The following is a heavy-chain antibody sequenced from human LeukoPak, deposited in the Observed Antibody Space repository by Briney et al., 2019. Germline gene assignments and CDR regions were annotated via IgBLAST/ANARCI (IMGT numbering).Heavy chain of an antibody. Sequence: SETLSLTCTVSGGSISSYYWSWIRQPAGKGLEWIGEIDHSGTTNYNPSLKSRVTMSVDTSKNQFSLMVSSVTAADTAVYYCATGRNGVVPAPILGVGPWYNYHYMDVWGKGTTVTVSS. V-gene: IGHV4-4*07. CDR1: GGSISSYY. J-gene: IGHJ6*03. CDR3: ATGRNGVVPAPILGVGPWYNYHYMDV. D-gene: IGHD2-2*02. CDR2: IDHSGTT.